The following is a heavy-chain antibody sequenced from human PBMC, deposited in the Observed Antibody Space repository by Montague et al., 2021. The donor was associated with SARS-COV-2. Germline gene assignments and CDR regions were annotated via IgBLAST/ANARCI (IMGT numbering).Heavy chain of an antibody. Sequence: TLSLTCSVSGGSISGSLYYWGWIRQHPGKGLEWIGYIYHTGSTDYDPSLKSRLTISLDASKRDFSLHLSSVTAADTAVYYCGSDTTAYSRFDYWGRGTLISVSS. CDR3: GSDTTAYSRFDY. D-gene: IGHD3-9*01. J-gene: IGHJ4*02. CDR2: IYHTGST. V-gene: IGHV4-31*03. CDR1: GGSISGSLYY.